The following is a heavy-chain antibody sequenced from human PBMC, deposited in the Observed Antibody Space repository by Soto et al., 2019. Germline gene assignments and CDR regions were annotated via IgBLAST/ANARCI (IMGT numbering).Heavy chain of an antibody. Sequence: QVQLVQSGAEVKKPGASVKVSCKASGYTFTGYYMHWVRQAPGQGLEWMGWSNPNSGGTNYAQKFQGRVTMTRDTSISTAYMELSRLRSDDTAVYYCARNFFIPNFGVVRDGAFDIWGQGTMVTVSS. CDR2: SNPNSGGT. J-gene: IGHJ3*02. CDR1: GYTFTGYY. D-gene: IGHD3-3*01. V-gene: IGHV1-2*02. CDR3: ARNFFIPNFGVVRDGAFDI.